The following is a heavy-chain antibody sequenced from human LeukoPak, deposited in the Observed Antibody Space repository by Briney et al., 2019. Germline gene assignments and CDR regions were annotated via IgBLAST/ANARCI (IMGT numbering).Heavy chain of an antibody. J-gene: IGHJ5*02. Sequence: GGSLRLSCAASGFTFSSYGMHWVRQAPGKGLEWVAFIRYDGSNKYYADSVKGRFTISRDNSKNTLYLQMNSLRAEDTAVYYCAKDHRSTSWNWFDPWGQGTLVTVSS. D-gene: IGHD2-2*01. V-gene: IGHV3-30*02. CDR1: GFTFSSYG. CDR2: IRYDGSNK. CDR3: AKDHRSTSWNWFDP.